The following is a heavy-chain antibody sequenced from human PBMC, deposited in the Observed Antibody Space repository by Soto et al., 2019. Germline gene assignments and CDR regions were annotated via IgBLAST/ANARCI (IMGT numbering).Heavy chain of an antibody. CDR1: GADINTYS. D-gene: IGHD6-19*01. V-gene: IGHV4-4*07. J-gene: IGHJ6*02. CDR2: IYASASI. CDR3: ARDREAGYNFYYGMDV. Sequence: SETLSLTCSVSGADINTYSWTWIRQPAGKGLEWIGRIYASASINYNPSLRGRVTLSVDTSTNQVSLKLASVTAADTAVYYCARDREAGYNFYYGMDVWGQGTTVTVS.